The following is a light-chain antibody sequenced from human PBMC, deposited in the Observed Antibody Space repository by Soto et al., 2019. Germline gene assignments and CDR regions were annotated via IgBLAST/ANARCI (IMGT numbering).Light chain of an antibody. V-gene: IGLV1-47*01. CDR2: RNN. J-gene: IGLJ3*02. CDR1: SSNIGSNY. Sequence: QAVVTQPPSASGTPGQRVTISCSGSSSNIGSNYVYWYQQLPGTAPKLLIYRNNQRPSGVPDRFSGSKFGTSASLAISGLRSEDEADYYCAAWDDSLSGRVFGGGTKLTVL. CDR3: AAWDDSLSGRV.